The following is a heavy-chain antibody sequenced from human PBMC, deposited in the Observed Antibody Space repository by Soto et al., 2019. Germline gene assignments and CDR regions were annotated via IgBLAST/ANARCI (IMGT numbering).Heavy chain of an antibody. J-gene: IGHJ6*02. Sequence: SETLSLTCAVSGGSISSSNWWSWVRQPPGKGLEWIGEIYHSGSTNYNPSLKSRVTISVDKSKNQFSLKLSSVTAADTAVYYCARNGVLRYFDWLPAYYGMDVWGQGTTVTVSS. D-gene: IGHD3-9*01. CDR2: IYHSGST. CDR1: GGSISSSNW. CDR3: ARNGVLRYFDWLPAYYGMDV. V-gene: IGHV4-4*02.